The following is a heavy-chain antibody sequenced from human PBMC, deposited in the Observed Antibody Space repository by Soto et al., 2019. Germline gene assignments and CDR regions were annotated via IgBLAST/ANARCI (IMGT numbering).Heavy chain of an antibody. CDR2: INHSGST. J-gene: IGHJ5*02. CDR1: GGSFSGYY. D-gene: IGHD3-10*01. Sequence: SETLSLTCAVYGGSFSGYYWSWIRQPPGKGLEWIGEINHSGSTNYNPSLKSRVTISVDTSKNQFSLKLSSVTAADTAVYYCARGPVLLWFGELLGGNWFDPWGQGTLVTVSS. V-gene: IGHV4-34*01. CDR3: ARGPVLLWFGELLGGNWFDP.